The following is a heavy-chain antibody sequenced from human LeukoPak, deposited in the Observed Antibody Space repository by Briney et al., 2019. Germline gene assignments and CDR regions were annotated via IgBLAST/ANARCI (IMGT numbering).Heavy chain of an antibody. V-gene: IGHV4-59*01. Sequence: GSLRLSCAASGFTFSSYGMHWVRQPPGKGLEWIGYIYYSGSTNYNPSLKSRVTISVDTSKNQFSLKLSSVTAADTAVYYCARSLGIAAAGTFDYWGQGTLVTVSS. CDR1: GFTFSSYG. CDR2: IYYSGST. D-gene: IGHD6-13*01. CDR3: ARSLGIAAAGTFDY. J-gene: IGHJ4*02.